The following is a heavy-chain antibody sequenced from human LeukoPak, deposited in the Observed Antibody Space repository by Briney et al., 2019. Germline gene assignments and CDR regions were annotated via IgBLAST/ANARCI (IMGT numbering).Heavy chain of an antibody. CDR3: ARETTVTTSWYFDL. CDR2: INTNTGNP. V-gene: IGHV7-4-1*02. D-gene: IGHD4-11*01. CDR1: GYTFTSYA. J-gene: IGHJ2*01. Sequence: ASVKVSCKASGYTFTSYAMNWVRQAPGQGLEWMGWINTNTGNPTYAQGFTGRFVFSLDTSVSTAYLQISSLKAEDTAVYYCARETTVTTSWYFDLWGRGTLVTVSS.